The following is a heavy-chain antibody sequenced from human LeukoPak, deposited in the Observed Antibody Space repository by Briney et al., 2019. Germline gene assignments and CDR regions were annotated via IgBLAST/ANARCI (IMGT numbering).Heavy chain of an antibody. V-gene: IGHV1-2*02. Sequence: ASVKVSCKASGYTFTGYYMHWVRQAPGQGLEWMGWINPNSGGTNYAQKFQGRVTVTRDTSISTAYMELSRLRSDDTAVYYRARPPFLRGYSYGFWGQGTLVTVSS. CDR1: GYTFTGYY. CDR3: ARPPFLRGYSYGF. J-gene: IGHJ4*02. CDR2: INPNSGGT. D-gene: IGHD5-18*01.